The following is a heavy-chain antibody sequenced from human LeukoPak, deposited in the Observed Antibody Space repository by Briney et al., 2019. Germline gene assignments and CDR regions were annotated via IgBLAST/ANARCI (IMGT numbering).Heavy chain of an antibody. Sequence: PGESLKISCKGSGYSFTSYWISWVRQMPGKGLEWMGRIDPSDSYTNYSPSFQGHVTISADKSISTAYLQWSSLKASDTAMYYCARHLLQSGSGSYSPFDYGGQGTLVTVSS. V-gene: IGHV5-10-1*01. J-gene: IGHJ4*02. CDR3: ARHLLQSGSGSYSPFDY. D-gene: IGHD3-10*01. CDR1: GYSFTSYW. CDR2: IDPSDSYT.